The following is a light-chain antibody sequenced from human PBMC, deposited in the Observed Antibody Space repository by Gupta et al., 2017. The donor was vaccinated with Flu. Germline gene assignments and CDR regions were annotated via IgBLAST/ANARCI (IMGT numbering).Light chain of an antibody. CDR3: QQYNSFAWT. CDR1: QSISDW. V-gene: IGKV1-5*03. J-gene: IGKJ1*01. CDR2: KAS. Sequence: DIQMTQSPSTLSASVGDRVTITCRASQSISDWLAWYQQKPGKAPKLLIYKASSLESGVPSRFSGSRSGTEFTLTISSLQPDDFATYYCQQYNSFAWTFGQGTKVEI.